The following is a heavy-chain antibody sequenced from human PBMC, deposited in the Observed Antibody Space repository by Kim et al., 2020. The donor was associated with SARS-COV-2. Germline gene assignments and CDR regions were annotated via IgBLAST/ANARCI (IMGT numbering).Heavy chain of an antibody. D-gene: IGHD1-1*01. Sequence: SETLSLTCTVSGGSISSSSYYWGWIRQPPGKGLEWIGSIYYSGSTYYNPSLKSRVTISVDTPKNQFSLKLSSVTAADTAVYYCARTATQYYYYGMDVWGQGTTVTVSS. CDR3: ARTATQYYYYGMDV. V-gene: IGHV4-39*01. CDR1: GGSISSSSYY. CDR2: IYYSGST. J-gene: IGHJ6*02.